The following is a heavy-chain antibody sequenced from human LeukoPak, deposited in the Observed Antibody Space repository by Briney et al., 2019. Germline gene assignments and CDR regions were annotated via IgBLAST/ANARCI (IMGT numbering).Heavy chain of an antibody. D-gene: IGHD6-19*01. J-gene: IGHJ5*02. Sequence: PGRSLRLSCAASGFTFSSYGMHWVRRAPGKGLEWVAVISYDGSNKYYADSVKGRFTISRDNSKNTLYLQMNSLRAEDTAVYYCAKDVKGGSGWYGGAGNWFDPWGQGTLVTVSS. CDR3: AKDVKGGSGWYGGAGNWFDP. CDR1: GFTFSSYG. V-gene: IGHV3-30*18. CDR2: ISYDGSNK.